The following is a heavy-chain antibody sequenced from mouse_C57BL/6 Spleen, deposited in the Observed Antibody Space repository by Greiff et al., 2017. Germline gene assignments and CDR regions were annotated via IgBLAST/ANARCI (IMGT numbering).Heavy chain of an antibody. Sequence: VQLQESGAELVKPGASVKLSCKASGYAFSSYWMNWVKQRPGKGLEWIGQIYPGDGATNYNGKFKGKATLTADKSSSTAYMQLSSLTSEDSAVYFCARGENSKSFDYWGQGTTLTVSS. CDR1: GYAFSSYW. V-gene: IGHV1-80*01. CDR2: IYPGDGAT. CDR3: ARGENSKSFDY. D-gene: IGHD2-5*01. J-gene: IGHJ2*01.